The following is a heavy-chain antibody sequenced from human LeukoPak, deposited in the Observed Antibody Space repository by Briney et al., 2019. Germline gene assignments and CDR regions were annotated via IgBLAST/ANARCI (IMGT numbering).Heavy chain of an antibody. V-gene: IGHV1-2*02. D-gene: IGHD5-12*01. CDR1: GYTFTDYY. CDR2: INPNSGVT. CDR3: ARDPAFGGYAIDY. Sequence: ASVKVSCKASGYTFTDYYIHWVRQAPGQGLEWMGWINPNSGVTNYAQKFQGRVTMTRDTSITTAYMELSRLRSDDTAVYYCARDPAFGGYAIDYWGQGTLVTVSS. J-gene: IGHJ4*02.